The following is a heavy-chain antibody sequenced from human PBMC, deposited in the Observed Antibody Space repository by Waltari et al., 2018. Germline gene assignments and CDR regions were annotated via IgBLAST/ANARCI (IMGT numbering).Heavy chain of an antibody. V-gene: IGHV4-34*01. J-gene: IGHJ6*02. CDR1: GWSFSGYY. CDR2: INHSGSS. D-gene: IGHD6-13*01. CDR3: ARDKLIAEGVVGGMDV. Sequence: QVQLQPWGAGLLKPSETLSLTCAVYGWSFSGYYWSWIREPPGKGLAWIGEINHSGSSNYNPSLKSRVTISVETSKNQFSLQLNSGTPEDTAVYYCARDKLIAEGVVGGMDVLGQGTTVTVSS.